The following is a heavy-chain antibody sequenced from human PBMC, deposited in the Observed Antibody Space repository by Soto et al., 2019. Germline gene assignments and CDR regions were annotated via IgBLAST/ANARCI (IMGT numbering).Heavy chain of an antibody. J-gene: IGHJ4*02. CDR1: CSSISSISYY. Sequence: PSETLSLTCTLSCSSISSISYYWGWIRQPPGKGLEWIGSIYSSGSTSYNPSLKSRVTISVDTSKNHFSLRLSSVTAADTAVYYCARYYYASGSYRSFDYWGQGTLVTVS. D-gene: IGHD3-10*01. CDR3: ARYYYASGSYRSFDY. CDR2: IYSSGST. V-gene: IGHV4-39*02.